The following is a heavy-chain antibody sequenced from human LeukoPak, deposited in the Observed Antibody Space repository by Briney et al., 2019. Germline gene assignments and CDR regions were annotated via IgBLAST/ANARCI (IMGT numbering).Heavy chain of an antibody. J-gene: IGHJ4*02. Sequence: SETLSLTCSVSGGSISSYYWSWIRQPPGKGLEWIGEINHRGSTNYNPSLKSRVTISVDTSKNQFSLKLSSVTAADTAVYYCARAEHIVVVTRGLYFDYWGQGTLITVSS. CDR2: INHRGST. V-gene: IGHV4-34*01. D-gene: IGHD2-21*02. CDR3: ARAEHIVVVTRGLYFDY. CDR1: GGSISSYY.